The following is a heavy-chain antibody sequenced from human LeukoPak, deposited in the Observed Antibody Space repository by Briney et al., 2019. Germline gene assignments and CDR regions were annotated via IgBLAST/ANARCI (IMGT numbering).Heavy chain of an antibody. CDR1: GFTFSNAW. V-gene: IGHV3-15*01. J-gene: IGHJ4*02. Sequence: GGSLRLSCAASGFTFSNAWMSWVRQAPGKGLEWVGRIKSKTDGGTTDYAAPVKGRFTISRDDSKNTLYLQMNSLKTEDTAVYYCTTDPLPLVWELTPFDYWGQGTLVTVSS. CDR2: IKSKTDGGTT. D-gene: IGHD1-26*01. CDR3: TTDPLPLVWELTPFDY.